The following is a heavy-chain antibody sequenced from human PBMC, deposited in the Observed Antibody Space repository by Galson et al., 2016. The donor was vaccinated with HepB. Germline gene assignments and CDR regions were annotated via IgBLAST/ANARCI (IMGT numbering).Heavy chain of an antibody. Sequence: SLRLSCAASGFTFNTYEINWVRKAPGKGLEWVSYISDSGHTIYYADSLRGRFTISRDNAKSSVNRQMNSLRAEDTAVYLCARTRRVRYSYGSGTFTNAFDLWGQGTVVSVSS. CDR2: ISDSGHTI. CDR1: GFTFNTYE. J-gene: IGHJ3*01. D-gene: IGHD3-10*01. V-gene: IGHV3-48*03. CDR3: ARTRRVRYSYGSGTFTNAFDL.